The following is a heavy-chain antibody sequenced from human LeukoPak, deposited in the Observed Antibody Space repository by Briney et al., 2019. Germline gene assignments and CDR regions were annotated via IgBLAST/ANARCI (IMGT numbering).Heavy chain of an antibody. J-gene: IGHJ6*02. CDR2: IYYSGST. V-gene: IGHV4-39*01. D-gene: IGHD2-15*01. CDR3: ARLAVAYYYYGMDV. Sequence: SETLSLTCTVSGGSISSSSFYWGWIRQPPGKGLEWIGSIYYSGSTYYNPSLKSRVTISVDTSKNQFSLKRSSVTAADTAVYYCARLAVAYYYYGMDVWGQGTTVTVSS. CDR1: GGSISSSSFY.